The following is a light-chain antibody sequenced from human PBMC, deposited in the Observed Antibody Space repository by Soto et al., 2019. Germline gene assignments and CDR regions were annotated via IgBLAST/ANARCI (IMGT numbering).Light chain of an antibody. V-gene: IGKV3-15*01. CDR3: QPCNDEQLA. CDR2: DTS. Sequence: ELVRRQSPATLSVSPGEGATLSCRASQGIGDTLAWYQHKPGQTPRLLIYDTSTRATGVPTRFSGSRCGAELAGATNRLQSEDFPVDHCQPCNDEQLAVGAGTKADIK. J-gene: IGKJ4*01. CDR1: QGIGDT.